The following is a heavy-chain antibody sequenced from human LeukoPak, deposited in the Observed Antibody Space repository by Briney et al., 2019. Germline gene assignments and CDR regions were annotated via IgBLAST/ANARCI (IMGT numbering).Heavy chain of an antibody. V-gene: IGHV3-7*01. Sequence: PGGSLRLSCAASGFTFNTYWMSWVRQAPGKGLEWVANIKEDGSEKYYVDSMKGRFTISRDNAKNSLYLQMNSLRAEDTAVYYCARALKVGATEYWGQGTLVTVSS. CDR3: ARALKVGATEY. D-gene: IGHD1-26*01. CDR2: IKEDGSEK. CDR1: GFTFNTYW. J-gene: IGHJ4*02.